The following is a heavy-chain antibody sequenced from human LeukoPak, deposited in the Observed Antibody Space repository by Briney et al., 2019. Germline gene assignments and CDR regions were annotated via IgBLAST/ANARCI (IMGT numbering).Heavy chain of an antibody. CDR2: ISAYNGNT. J-gene: IGHJ4*02. Sequence: ASVKVSCKASGYTFTNYGISWVRQAPGQGLEWMGWISAYNGNTNYAQKFQGRVTMTTDTSTSTAYMELRSLRSDDTALYYCARTLSRGSYDYRGQGSLVTVSS. CDR1: GYTFTNYG. D-gene: IGHD1-26*01. V-gene: IGHV1-18*01. CDR3: ARTLSRGSYDY.